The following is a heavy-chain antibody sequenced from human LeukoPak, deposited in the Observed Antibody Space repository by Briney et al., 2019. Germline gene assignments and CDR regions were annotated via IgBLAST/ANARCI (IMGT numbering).Heavy chain of an antibody. V-gene: IGHV3-33*01. J-gene: IGHJ6*02. D-gene: IGHD5-18*01. CDR3: ARDTFVYSYGYGGYYYGMDV. Sequence: TGGSLRLSCAASGFTFSTCGMHWVRQAPGKGLEWVAVIWYDGSNKYYADSVKGRFTISRDISNNTLYLQVNSLRAEDTAVYYCARDTFVYSYGYGGYYYGMDVWGQGTTVTVSS. CDR2: IWYDGSNK. CDR1: GFTFSTCG.